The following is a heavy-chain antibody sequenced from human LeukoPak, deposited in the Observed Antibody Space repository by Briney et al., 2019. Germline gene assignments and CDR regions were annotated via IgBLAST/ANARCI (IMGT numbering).Heavy chain of an antibody. CDR1: GFTFSSYG. CDR2: IRGSGGST. J-gene: IGHJ4*02. CDR3: AKSRYCTSTTCSSIF. Sequence: GGSLRLSCAASGFTFSSYGMNWVRQAPGKGLEWVSGIRGSGGSTYYADSVKGRFTISRDNSKNTLYLEMNSLRGEDTAVYYCAKSRYCTSTTCSSIFWGQGTLVTVSS. D-gene: IGHD2-2*01. V-gene: IGHV3-23*01.